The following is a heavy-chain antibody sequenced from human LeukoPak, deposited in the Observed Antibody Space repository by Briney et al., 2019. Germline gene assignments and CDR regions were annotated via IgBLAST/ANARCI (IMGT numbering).Heavy chain of an antibody. V-gene: IGHV3-49*04. D-gene: IGHD5-12*01. CDR2: IRSKTYGGTA. CDR3: SRGLEGFTAYDDY. Sequence: PGGSLRLSCAASGFTVTSNYMSWVRQAPGKGLEWVGFIRSKTYGGTADYAASVEGRFTISRDDSNNIVYLQMNSLKTEDTALYYCSRGLEGFTAYDDYWGQGTLVTVSS. J-gene: IGHJ4*02. CDR1: GFTVTSNY.